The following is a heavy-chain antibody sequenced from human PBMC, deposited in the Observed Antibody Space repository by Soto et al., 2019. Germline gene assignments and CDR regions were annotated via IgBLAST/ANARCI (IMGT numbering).Heavy chain of an antibody. V-gene: IGHV3-30*03. CDR1: GFTFSSYG. J-gene: IGHJ5*02. Sequence: GGSLRLSCAASGFTFSSYGMHWVRQAPGKGLEWVAVISYDGSNKYYADSVKGRFTISRDNSKNQFSLKLSSVTAADTAVYYCARQRATITNWFDPWGQGTLVTVSS. CDR3: ARQRATITNWFDP. CDR2: ISYDGSNK. D-gene: IGHD5-12*01.